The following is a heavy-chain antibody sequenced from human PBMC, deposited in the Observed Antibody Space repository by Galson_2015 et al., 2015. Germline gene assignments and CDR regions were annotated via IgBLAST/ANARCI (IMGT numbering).Heavy chain of an antibody. D-gene: IGHD1-14*01. J-gene: IGHJ6*02. CDR1: GSTFSSYA. CDR2: IIPIFGIA. V-gene: IGHV1-69*10. CDR3: ARGPPRFLTGNYGMDV. Sequence: SVKVSCKASGSTFSSYAISWVRQAPGQGLEWMGGIIPIFGIANYAQKFQGRVTITADKSTSTAYMELSSLRSEDTAVYYCARGPPRFLTGNYGMDVWGQGTTVTVSS.